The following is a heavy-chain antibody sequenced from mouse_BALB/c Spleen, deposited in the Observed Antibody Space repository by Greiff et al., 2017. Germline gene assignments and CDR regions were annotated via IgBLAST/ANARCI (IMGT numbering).Heavy chain of an antibody. CDR2: INPYNDGT. J-gene: IGHJ2*01. V-gene: IGHV1-14*01. CDR1: GYTFTSYV. CDR3: ARFGLLLYFDY. Sequence: VQLKESGPELVKPGASVKMSCKASGYTFTSYVMHWVKQKPGQGLEWIGYINPYNDGTKYNEKFKGKATLTSDKSSSTAYMELSSLTSEDSAVYYCARFGLLLYFDYWGQGTTLTVSS. D-gene: IGHD2-3*01.